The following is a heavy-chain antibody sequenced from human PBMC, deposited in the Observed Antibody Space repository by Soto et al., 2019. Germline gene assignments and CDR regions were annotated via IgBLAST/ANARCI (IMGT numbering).Heavy chain of an antibody. Sequence: QVQLVQSGAGVKKPGASVKLSCKASGFTFIGHYIHWVRQAPGQGLEWVGWINPNSGGGTVYAQKFQGRVTMTADTSTSIASMDLTSLRGDDTAVYYCAGSRTGALDYWGPGALVTVS. CDR3: AGSRTGALDY. CDR2: INPNSGGGT. D-gene: IGHD7-27*01. CDR1: GFTFIGHY. V-gene: IGHV1-2*02. J-gene: IGHJ4*02.